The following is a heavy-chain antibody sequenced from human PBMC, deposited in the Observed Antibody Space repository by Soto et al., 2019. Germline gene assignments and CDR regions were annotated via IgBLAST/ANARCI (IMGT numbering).Heavy chain of an antibody. CDR2: IYYSGST. D-gene: IGHD3-3*01. J-gene: IGHJ5*02. CDR3: ARVVYISSKRFLARWFDP. CDR1: GGSVSSGDYY. V-gene: IGHV4-30-4*01. Sequence: QVQLQESGPGLVKPSQTLSLTCTVSGGSVSSGDYYWGWIRQPPGKGLEWIGYIYYSGSTYCNPSLKSRVTISVDTSKSQFSLKLSSVTAADTAVYYCARVVYISSKRFLARWFDPWGQGTLVTVSS.